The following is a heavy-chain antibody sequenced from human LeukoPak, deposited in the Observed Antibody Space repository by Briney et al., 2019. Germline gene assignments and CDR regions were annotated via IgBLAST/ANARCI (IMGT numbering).Heavy chain of an antibody. D-gene: IGHD1-1*01. J-gene: IGHJ3*02. Sequence: SETLSLTCTVSGGSISSGGYYWGWIRQPPGKGLEWIGYIYHSGSTYYNPSLKSRVTISVDRSKNQFSLKLSSVTAADTAVYYCRAMYNWNNAFDIWGQGTMVTVSS. V-gene: IGHV4-30-2*01. CDR3: RAMYNWNNAFDI. CDR2: IYHSGST. CDR1: GGSISSGGYY.